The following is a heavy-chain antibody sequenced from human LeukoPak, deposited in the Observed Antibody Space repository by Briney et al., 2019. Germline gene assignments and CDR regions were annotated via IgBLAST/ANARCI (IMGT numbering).Heavy chain of an antibody. CDR1: GFTFSSFQ. Sequence: GGSLRLSCAASGFTFSSFQMNWVRQAPGKGLEWVSYISDTGTTIYYADSVRGRFTTSRDNPKNSLYLQMNSLRDEDTAVYYCAREDYNPPRAMDVWGQGTTVTVSS. V-gene: IGHV3-48*03. J-gene: IGHJ6*02. CDR3: AREDYNPPRAMDV. D-gene: IGHD3-10*01. CDR2: ISDTGTTI.